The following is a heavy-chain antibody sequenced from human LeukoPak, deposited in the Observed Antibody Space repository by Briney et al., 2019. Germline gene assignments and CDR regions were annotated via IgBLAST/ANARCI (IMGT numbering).Heavy chain of an antibody. Sequence: GASLEISCKGSGSIFTSYWIGWVRQLPGKGLEWMGIIYPGDSDTRYSPSFQGQVTISADKSISTAYLQWSSLKASDTAMYYCARSIAVAGTAIDYWGQGTLVTVSS. V-gene: IGHV5-51*01. J-gene: IGHJ4*02. CDR2: IYPGDSDT. CDR1: GSIFTSYW. CDR3: ARSIAVAGTAIDY. D-gene: IGHD6-19*01.